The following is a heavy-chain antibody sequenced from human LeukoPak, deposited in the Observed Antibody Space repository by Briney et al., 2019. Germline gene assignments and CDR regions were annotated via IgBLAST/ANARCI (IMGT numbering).Heavy chain of an antibody. V-gene: IGHV3-23*01. CDR1: GFTDYG. CDR3: ARGSGSGYPDYFDY. J-gene: IGHJ4*02. D-gene: IGHD3-22*01. CDR2: ISGSGGST. Sequence: PGGSLRLSCAASGFTDYGMSWVRQAPGKGLEWVSSISGSGGSTFYADSVKGRFTISRDNSKNTLYLQMNSLRAEDTAVYYCARGSGSGYPDYFDYWGQGTLVTVSS.